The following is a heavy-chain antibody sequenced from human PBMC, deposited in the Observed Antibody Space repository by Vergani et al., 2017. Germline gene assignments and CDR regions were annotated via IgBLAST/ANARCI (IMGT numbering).Heavy chain of an antibody. CDR1: GFSFRNAW. Sequence: EVQLVESGGGIVKPGGYLRLPCVASGFSFRNAWMNWVRRTPGKGLEWVGRIKSTFDRGTTDYAAAVKGRFTISRDDSKNTLFLQMNGLKTEDIGVYYCTTDPRYFGDGLCYLLMDHRYYGMDVWGQGNTGTVFS. D-gene: IGHD3-9*01. V-gene: IGHV3-15*07. CDR2: IKSTFDRGTT. CDR3: TTDPRYFGDGLCYLLMDHRYYGMDV. J-gene: IGHJ6*02.